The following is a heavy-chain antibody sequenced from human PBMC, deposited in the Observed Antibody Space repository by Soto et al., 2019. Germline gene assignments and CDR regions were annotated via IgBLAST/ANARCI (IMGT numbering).Heavy chain of an antibody. V-gene: IGHV1-24*01. CDR1: GYTLTELS. CDR2: FDPEDGET. D-gene: IGHD6-19*01. CDR3: ATRSSGWFDAFDI. J-gene: IGHJ3*02. Sequence: GASVKVSCKVSGYTLTELSMHWVRQAPGKGLEWMGSFDPEDGETIYAQKFQGRVTMTEDTSTDTAYMELSSLRSEDTAVYYCATRSSGWFDAFDIWGQGTMVTVSS.